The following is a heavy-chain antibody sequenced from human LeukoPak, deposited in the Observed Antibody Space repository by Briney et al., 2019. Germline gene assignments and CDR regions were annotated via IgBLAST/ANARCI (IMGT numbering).Heavy chain of an antibody. Sequence: ASVRVSCKASGYTFTGYYMHWVRQAPGQGLEWMGWINPNSGGTNYAQKFQGRVTMTRDTSISTAYMELSRLRSDDTAVYYCARGTQVPSGCLDYWGQGTLVTVSS. J-gene: IGHJ4*02. CDR1: GYTFTGYY. V-gene: IGHV1-2*02. CDR3: ARGTQVPSGCLDY. CDR2: INPNSGGT. D-gene: IGHD2-2*01.